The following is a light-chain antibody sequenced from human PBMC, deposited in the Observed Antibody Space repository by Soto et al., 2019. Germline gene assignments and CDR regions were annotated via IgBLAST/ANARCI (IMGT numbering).Light chain of an antibody. J-gene: IGLJ2*01. CDR1: SSNIGSNT. CDR2: GND. V-gene: IGLV1-44*01. CDR3: TAWDDSLRAVL. Sequence: QSLLTQPPSASGTPGHRVTISCSGGSSNIGSNTVNWYQHLPGAAPKLLIYGNDQRPSGVSDRFSGSKSGTSVFLAISGLQSEDEADYYCTAWDDSLRAVLFGGGTKLTVL.